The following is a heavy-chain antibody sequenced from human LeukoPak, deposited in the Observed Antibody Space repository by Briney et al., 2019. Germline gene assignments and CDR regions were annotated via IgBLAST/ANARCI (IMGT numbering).Heavy chain of an antibody. CDR3: AKAVLGTLRGFDY. V-gene: IGHV3-23*01. CDR2: ISGSGGST. Sequence: PGGSLRLSCAASGFTFSNYAINWVRQAPGKGLEWVSAISGSGGSTYYADSVKGRFTISRDNSKNTVYLQMNSLRAEDTAVYYCAKAVLGTLRGFDYWGQGSLVTVSS. J-gene: IGHJ4*02. CDR1: GFTFSNYA. D-gene: IGHD3-16*01.